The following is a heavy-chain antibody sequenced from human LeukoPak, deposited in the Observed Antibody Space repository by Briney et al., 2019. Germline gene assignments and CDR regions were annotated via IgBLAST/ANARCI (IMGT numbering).Heavy chain of an antibody. Sequence: SETLSLTCTVSGGSISSSSYYWSWIRQPAGKGLEWIGRIYTTGKTNYNPSLRSRVTMSVDTSKNRFSLKLSSVTAADTAMYYCARLEYCGASSCYGDYWGRGIVVTVSS. CDR3: ARLEYCGASSCYGDY. J-gene: IGHJ4*02. CDR1: GGSISSSSYY. V-gene: IGHV4-61*02. D-gene: IGHD2-15*01. CDR2: IYTTGKT.